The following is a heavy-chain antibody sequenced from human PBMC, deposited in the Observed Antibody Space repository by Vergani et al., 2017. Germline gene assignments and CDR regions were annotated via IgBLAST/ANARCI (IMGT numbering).Heavy chain of an antibody. CDR1: GFSLTTTRVG. CDR3: AHTRSSGYTYYFMDV. V-gene: IGHV2-5*02. D-gene: IGHD3-22*01. J-gene: IGHJ6*03. CDR2: IYWDNDK. Sequence: QITLKESGPTLVKPTQTLTLTCTFSGFSLTTTRVGVSWIRQPPGEALEWLARIYWDNDKDYSPSLKSRLTITKDTSKNQVVLTMTNMDPVDTATYFCAHTRSSGYTYYFMDVWGKGTTVTVSS.